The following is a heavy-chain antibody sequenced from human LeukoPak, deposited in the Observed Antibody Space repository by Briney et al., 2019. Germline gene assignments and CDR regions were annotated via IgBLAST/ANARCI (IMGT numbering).Heavy chain of an antibody. CDR1: GYTFTSYG. CDR2: ISAYNGNT. D-gene: IGHD6-13*01. Sequence: ASVKVSCKASGYTFTSYGISWVRQAPGQGLEWMGWISAYNGNTNYAQKFQGRVTITTDESTSTAYMELSSLRSEDTAVYYCARVRQLVRLFDYWGQGTLVTVSS. CDR3: ARVRQLVRLFDY. J-gene: IGHJ4*02. V-gene: IGHV1-18*01.